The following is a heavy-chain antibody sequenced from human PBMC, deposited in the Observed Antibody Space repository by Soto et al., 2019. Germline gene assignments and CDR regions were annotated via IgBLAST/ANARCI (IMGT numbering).Heavy chain of an antibody. CDR1: GYTFTSYA. CDR3: AREPLYDSSGSNYVGYKGFDP. V-gene: IGHV1-3*01. Sequence: QVQLVQSGAEVKKPGASVKVSCKASGYTFTSYAMHWVRQAPGQRLEWMGWSNVGNGNTKYSQKFQGRVTITRDTPASTAYMELSSLRSEDTAVYYCAREPLYDSSGSNYVGYKGFDPWGQGTLVTVSS. J-gene: IGHJ5*02. CDR2: SNVGNGNT. D-gene: IGHD3-22*01.